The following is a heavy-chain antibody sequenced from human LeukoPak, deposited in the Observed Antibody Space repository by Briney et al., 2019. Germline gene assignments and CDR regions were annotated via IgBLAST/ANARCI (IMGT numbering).Heavy chain of an antibody. D-gene: IGHD3-22*01. CDR1: GFTFSSYW. V-gene: IGHV3-7*02. J-gene: IGHJ3*01. CDR3: AGPHTSGQLFAFDL. Sequence: SGGSLRLSCAASGFTFSSYWMSWVRQAPGKGLEWVANIKQDGSEKYYVDSVKGRFTISRDNAKNSLYLQMNSLRAEDTAVYYCAGPHTSGQLFAFDLWGQGTMVTVSS. CDR2: IKQDGSEK.